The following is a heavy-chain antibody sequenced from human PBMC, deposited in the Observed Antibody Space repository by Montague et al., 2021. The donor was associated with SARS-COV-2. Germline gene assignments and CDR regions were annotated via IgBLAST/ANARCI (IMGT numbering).Heavy chain of an antibody. D-gene: IGHD3-9*01. CDR2: VLYNKGT. CDR3: VRHPHYDGLNGPPDF. Sequence: SETLSLTCTVSGVSVTDYYWSWIRQPPGKGLEWVGDVLYNKGTNFNPTLKIRVAISVDTSKNQSSLRLTSVTAADTAFYYYVRHPHYDGLNGPPDFWDQGTLVTVSS. V-gene: IGHV4-59*08. J-gene: IGHJ4*02. CDR1: GVSVTDYY.